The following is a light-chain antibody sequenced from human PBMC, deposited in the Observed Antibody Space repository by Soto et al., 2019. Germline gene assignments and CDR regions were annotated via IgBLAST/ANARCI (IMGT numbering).Light chain of an antibody. CDR1: QSVSSSY. V-gene: IGKV3-20*01. CDR3: QQYGSSPPT. Sequence: ELVLTQSPGTLSLSPGERATLSCRASQSVSSSYLGWYQQKPGQAPRLLMYGAFNRATGIPDRFSGSGSGTDFTLTISRLEPEDFAVYYCQQYGSSPPTFGQGTRLEIK. CDR2: GAF. J-gene: IGKJ5*01.